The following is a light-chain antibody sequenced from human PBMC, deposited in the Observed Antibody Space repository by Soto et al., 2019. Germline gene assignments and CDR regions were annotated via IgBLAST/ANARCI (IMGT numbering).Light chain of an antibody. CDR3: QQRSNWPRS. V-gene: IGKV3-11*01. Sequence: EIVMTQSPATLSVSPGERVTLSCRASQSVSSYLAWYQQKPGQAPRLLIYDASNRATGIPARFSGSGSGTEFTLTISSLEPEDFAVYYCQQRSNWPRSFGGGTKVDIK. CDR2: DAS. CDR1: QSVSSY. J-gene: IGKJ4*01.